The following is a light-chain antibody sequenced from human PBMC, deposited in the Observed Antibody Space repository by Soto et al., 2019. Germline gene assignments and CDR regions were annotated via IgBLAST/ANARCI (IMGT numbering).Light chain of an antibody. CDR2: DAS. Sequence: EIVLTQSPVTLSLSPGERATLSCRASQSVRSYLAWYQQKPGQAPRLLIYDASNRATGIPARFSGSGSGTDFTLTISSLEPEDFAVYYCQQYGSSPPRLTFGGGTKVDIK. J-gene: IGKJ4*01. CDR1: QSVRSY. V-gene: IGKV3-11*01. CDR3: QQYGSSPPRLT.